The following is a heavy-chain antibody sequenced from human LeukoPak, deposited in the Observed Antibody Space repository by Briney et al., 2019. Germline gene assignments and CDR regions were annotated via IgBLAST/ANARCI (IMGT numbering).Heavy chain of an antibody. CDR3: ARRPGYYDFWSGYFNSGDAFDI. Sequence: GESLKISCKGSGYNFTSYWIGWVRQMPGKGLEWMGIIYPGDSDTRYSPSFQGQVTISADKSISTAYLQWSSLKASDTAMYYCARRPGYYDFWSGYFNSGDAFDIWGQGTMVTVSS. D-gene: IGHD3-3*01. J-gene: IGHJ3*02. CDR2: IYPGDSDT. CDR1: GYNFTSYW. V-gene: IGHV5-51*01.